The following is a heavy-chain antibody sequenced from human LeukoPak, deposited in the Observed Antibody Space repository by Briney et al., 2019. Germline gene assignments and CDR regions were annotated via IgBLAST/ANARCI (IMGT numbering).Heavy chain of an antibody. CDR3: AREGPCGGDCYSDY. Sequence: VKVSCKASGYTFTGYYMHWVRQAPGQGLEWMGWINPNSGGTNYAQKFQGRVTMTRDTSISTAYMELSRLRSDDTAVYYCAREGPCGGDCYSDYWGQGTLVTVSS. CDR2: INPNSGGT. J-gene: IGHJ4*02. D-gene: IGHD2-21*02. CDR1: GYTFTGYY. V-gene: IGHV1-2*02.